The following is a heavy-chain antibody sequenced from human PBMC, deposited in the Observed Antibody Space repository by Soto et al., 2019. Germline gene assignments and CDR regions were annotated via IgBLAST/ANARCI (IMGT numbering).Heavy chain of an antibody. CDR1: GFTFSSYS. V-gene: IGHV3-21*01. D-gene: IGHD3-3*01. CDR2: ISSSSSYI. CDR3: ARAFYDFWSGYYTANYYYYYGMDV. Sequence: PGGSLRLSCAASGFTFSSYSMNWVRQAPGKGLEWVSSISSSSSYIYYADSVKGRFTISRDSATNSLYLQMNSLRAEDTAVYYCARAFYDFWSGYYTANYYYYYGMDVWGQGTTVTVSS. J-gene: IGHJ6*02.